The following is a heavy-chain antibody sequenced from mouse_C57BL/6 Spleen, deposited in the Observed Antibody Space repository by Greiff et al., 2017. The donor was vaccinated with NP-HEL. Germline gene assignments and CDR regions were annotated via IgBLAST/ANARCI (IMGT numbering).Heavy chain of an antibody. Sequence: QVQLQQPGAELVKPGASVKLSCKASGYTFTSYWMQWVKQRPGQGLEWIGEIDPSDSYTNYNQKFKGKATVTVDTSSSTAYMQLSSLTAEDSAVYYCARLITNYYAMGYWGQGTSVTVSS. CDR2: IDPSDSYT. V-gene: IGHV1-50*01. CDR1: GYTFTSYW. J-gene: IGHJ4*01. D-gene: IGHD2-4*01. CDR3: ARLITNYYAMGY.